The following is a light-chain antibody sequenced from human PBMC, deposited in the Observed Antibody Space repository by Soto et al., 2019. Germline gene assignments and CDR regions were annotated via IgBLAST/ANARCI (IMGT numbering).Light chain of an antibody. CDR1: SSNIGNNY. Sequence: QPVLTQPPSASGTPGQRVTISCSGSSSNIGNNYVYWYQHLPETAPKLLIYSNTQRPSGVPDRFSASKSGSSASLAISGLRSEDEADYYCAAWDDSLNMVFGGGTKVTVL. J-gene: IGLJ2*01. CDR2: SNT. CDR3: AAWDDSLNMV. V-gene: IGLV1-47*02.